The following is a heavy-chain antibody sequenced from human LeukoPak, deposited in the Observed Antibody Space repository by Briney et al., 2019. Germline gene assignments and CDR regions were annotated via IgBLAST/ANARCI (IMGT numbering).Heavy chain of an antibody. CDR3: AKSRYSATWYDS. CDR1: GFTFISYA. CDR2: ISSGGEST. V-gene: IGHV3-23*01. D-gene: IGHD6-13*01. J-gene: IGHJ5*01. Sequence: PGGSLRLSCAASGFTFISYAMTWVRQAPGKGLEWVSAISSGGESTYYTDSVKGRFTISRDNSKDTLYLQMNSLRAEDTAVYYCAKSRYSATWYDSWGQGTLVTVSS.